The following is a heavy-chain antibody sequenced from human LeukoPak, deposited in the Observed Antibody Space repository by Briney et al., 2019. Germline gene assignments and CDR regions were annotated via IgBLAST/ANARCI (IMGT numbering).Heavy chain of an antibody. D-gene: IGHD3-22*01. CDR1: EFTSELTFSSYV. Sequence: PGGSLRLSCAASEFTSELTFSSYVMSWVRQAPGKGLEWVSAISGSGGSTYYADSVKGRFTISRDNSMNTLYLQMNSLRAEDTAVYYCAKDPTHYRVWDDYDSSVLSCWGQGTLVTVSS. CDR2: ISGSGGST. J-gene: IGHJ4*02. CDR3: AKDPTHYRVWDDYDSSVLSC. V-gene: IGHV3-23*01.